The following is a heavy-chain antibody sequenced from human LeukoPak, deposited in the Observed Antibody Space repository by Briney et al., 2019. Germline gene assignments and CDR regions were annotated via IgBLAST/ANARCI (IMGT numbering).Heavy chain of an antibody. CDR1: GFTFDDYA. D-gene: IGHD6-6*01. V-gene: IGHV3-9*01. CDR3: ARGLSGYASSLGY. Sequence: AGGSLRLSCAASGFTFDDYAMHWVRQAPGKGLEWVSGISWKSDNIDYADSVKGRFTISRDNAKNTLYLQMNSLRAEGTAVYYCARGLSGYASSLGYWGQGTLVTVSA. CDR2: ISWKSDNI. J-gene: IGHJ4*02.